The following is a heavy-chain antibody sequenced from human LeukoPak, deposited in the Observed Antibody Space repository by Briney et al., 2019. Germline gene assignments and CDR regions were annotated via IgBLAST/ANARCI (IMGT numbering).Heavy chain of an antibody. Sequence: SETLSLTCTVSGGSISSSSYYWGWIRQPPGKGLEWIGSIYYSGSTYYNPSLKSRVTISVDTSKNQFSLKLSSVTAADTAVYYCARHSYYYGSGSYHFYWFDPWGQGTLVTVSS. CDR2: IYYSGST. V-gene: IGHV4-39*01. CDR1: GGSISSSSYY. D-gene: IGHD3-10*01. J-gene: IGHJ5*02. CDR3: ARHSYYYGSGSYHFYWFDP.